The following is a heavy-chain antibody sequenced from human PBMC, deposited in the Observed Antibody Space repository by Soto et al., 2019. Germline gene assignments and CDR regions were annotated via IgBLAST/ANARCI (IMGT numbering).Heavy chain of an antibody. CDR3: AKNGQPPYYYYGLDV. V-gene: IGHV1-18*01. Sequence: HGHLVQSGAEVKKPGASVEVSCKASGYTFTRYGISWVRQAPGQGLEWMGWISGYNGDTNYAQNLQDRVTMTIDTSTNTAYMELRSLTSDDTAVYYCAKNGQPPYYYYGLDVWGQGTTVTVSS. D-gene: IGHD2-8*01. CDR1: GYTFTRYG. J-gene: IGHJ6*02. CDR2: ISGYNGDT.